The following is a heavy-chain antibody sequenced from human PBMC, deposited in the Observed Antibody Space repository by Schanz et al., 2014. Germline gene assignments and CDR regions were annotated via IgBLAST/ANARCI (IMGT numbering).Heavy chain of an antibody. D-gene: IGHD4-4*01. CDR3: AREGTTFDAFTI. V-gene: IGHV4-61*02. CDR2: IYTSGST. J-gene: IGHJ3*02. CDR1: GDSINSGGYY. Sequence: QVQLQESGPGLVKPSQTLSLACDVSGDSINSGGYYWNWIRQPAGKGLEWIGRIYTSGSTNYNPSLRSRLPLSVETSKNHFSLILSSVTAADTAVYYCAREGTTFDAFTIWGQGTKVTVSS.